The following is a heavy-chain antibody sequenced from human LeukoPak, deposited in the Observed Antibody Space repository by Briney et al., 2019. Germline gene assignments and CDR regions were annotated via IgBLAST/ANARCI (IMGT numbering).Heavy chain of an antibody. CDR3: ARARGATIFQSAFDI. CDR1: GFTFSSYS. V-gene: IGHV3-21*01. D-gene: IGHD5-24*01. Sequence: PGGSLRLSCAASGFTFSSYSMIWVRQAPGKGLEWVSSISSSSSYIYYADSVKGRFTISRDNAKNSLYLQMNSLRAEDTAVYYCARARGATIFQSAFDIWGQGTMVTVSS. CDR2: ISSSSSYI. J-gene: IGHJ3*02.